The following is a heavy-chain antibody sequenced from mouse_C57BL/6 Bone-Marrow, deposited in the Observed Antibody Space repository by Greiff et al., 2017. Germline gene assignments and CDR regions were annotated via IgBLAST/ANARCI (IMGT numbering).Heavy chain of an antibody. Sequence: VQLQQPGAELVMPGASVKLSCKASGYTFTSYWMHWVKQRPGQGLEWIGEIDPSGSYTNYNQKFKGKSTLTVDKSSSTAYMQLSSLTSEDSAVYYCAADGYYGFAYWGQGTLVTVSA. CDR1: GYTFTSYW. CDR2: IDPSGSYT. J-gene: IGHJ3*01. CDR3: AADGYYGFAY. D-gene: IGHD2-3*01. V-gene: IGHV1-69*01.